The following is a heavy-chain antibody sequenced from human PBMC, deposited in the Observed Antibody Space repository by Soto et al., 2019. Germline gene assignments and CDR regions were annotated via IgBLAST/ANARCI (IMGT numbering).Heavy chain of an antibody. J-gene: IGHJ6*02. CDR2: IYYSGST. V-gene: IGHV4-30-4*01. CDR3: ARDNRDPYSSSWYGLIALYGMDV. CDR1: GGSISSGDYY. Sequence: PSEILSLTCTVSGGSISSGDYYWSWIRQPPGKGLEWIGYIYYSGSTYYNPSLKSRVTISVDTSKNQFSLKLSSVTAADTAVYYCARDNRDPYSSSWYGLIALYGMDVWGQGTTVTVSS. D-gene: IGHD6-13*01.